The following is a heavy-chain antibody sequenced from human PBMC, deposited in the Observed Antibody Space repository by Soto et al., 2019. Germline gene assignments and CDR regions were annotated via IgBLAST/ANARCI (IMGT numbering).Heavy chain of an antibody. D-gene: IGHD3-3*01. J-gene: IGHJ4*02. CDR3: AKEHKLLEWLFYDY. V-gene: IGHV3-30*18. CDR1: GFAFSSYG. CDR2: ISYDGSNK. Sequence: GGSLRLSCAASGFAFSSYGMHWFRQAPGKGLEWVAVISYDGSNKYYADSVKGRFTISRDNSKNTLYLQMNSLRAEDTAVYYCAKEHKLLEWLFYDYWGQGTLVTVSS.